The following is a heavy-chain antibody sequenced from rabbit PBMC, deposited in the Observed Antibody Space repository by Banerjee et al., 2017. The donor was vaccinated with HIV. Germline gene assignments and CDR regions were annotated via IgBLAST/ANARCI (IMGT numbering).Heavy chain of an antibody. CDR2: IYGGDGST. V-gene: IGHV1S45*01. J-gene: IGHJ4*01. CDR1: GFDLSSDYY. Sequence: QEQLEESGGGLVKPEGSLTLTCKASGFDLSSDYYMCWVRQAPGKGLEWIACIYGGDGSTYYASWAKGRFTISKTSSTTMTLQMTSLTAADTATYFCARDEAHTYAFKLWGQGTLVTVS. D-gene: IGHD3-1*01. CDR3: ARDEAHTYAFKL.